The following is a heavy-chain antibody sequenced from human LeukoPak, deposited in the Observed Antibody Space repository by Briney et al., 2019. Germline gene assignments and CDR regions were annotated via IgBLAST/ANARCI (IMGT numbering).Heavy chain of an antibody. V-gene: IGHV1-46*01. Sequence: ASVKVSCKASGYTFTSYYMHWVRQAPGQGLEWMGIINPSGGSTSYAQKFQGRVTMTRGTSTSTVYMELSSLRSEDTAVYYCARDRDYYDSSGYYYPADYWGQGTLVTVSS. CDR2: INPSGGST. D-gene: IGHD3-22*01. CDR1: GYTFTSYY. J-gene: IGHJ4*02. CDR3: ARDRDYYDSSGYYYPADY.